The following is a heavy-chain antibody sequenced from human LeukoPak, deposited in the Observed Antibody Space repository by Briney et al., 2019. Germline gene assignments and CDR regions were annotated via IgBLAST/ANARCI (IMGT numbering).Heavy chain of an antibody. CDR3: ARDLVGIAARRRVGQQLNWFDP. CDR2: IYYSGST. V-gene: IGHV4-39*07. D-gene: IGHD6-6*01. Sequence: SETLSLTCTVSGGSISSSSYYWGWIRQPPGKGLEWIGSIYYSGSTYYNPSLKSRVTISVDTSKNQFSLKLSSVTAADTAVYYCARDLVGIAARRRVGQQLNWFDPWGQGTLVTVSS. CDR1: GGSISSSSYY. J-gene: IGHJ5*02.